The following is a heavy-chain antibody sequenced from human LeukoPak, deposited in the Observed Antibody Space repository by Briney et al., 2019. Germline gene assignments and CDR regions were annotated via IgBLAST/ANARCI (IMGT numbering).Heavy chain of an antibody. Sequence: GRSLRLSCAASGFTFDDYGMSWVRQAPGKGLEWVSGINWNGGSTGYADSVKGRFTISRDNAKNSLYLQMNSLRAEDTALYYCARDHPLIAATGSFDYWGQGTLVTVSS. CDR1: GFTFDDYG. V-gene: IGHV3-20*04. CDR2: INWNGGST. CDR3: ARDHPLIAATGSFDY. J-gene: IGHJ4*02. D-gene: IGHD6-13*01.